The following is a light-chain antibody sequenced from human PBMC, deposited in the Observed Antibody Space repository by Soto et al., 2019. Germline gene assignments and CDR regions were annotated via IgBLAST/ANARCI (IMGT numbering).Light chain of an antibody. J-gene: IGKJ1*01. CDR2: GAS. CDR3: QQYYSDSGT. V-gene: IGKV1-5*01. CDR1: QSISSW. Sequence: DIQMTQSPSTLSASVGDRVTITCRASQSISSWLAWYQQKPGKAPNLLIYGASSLQSGVPSRFNGSGSGTQFTLTINSLQPDDFVTYYVQQYYSDSGTFGQGTKVEIK.